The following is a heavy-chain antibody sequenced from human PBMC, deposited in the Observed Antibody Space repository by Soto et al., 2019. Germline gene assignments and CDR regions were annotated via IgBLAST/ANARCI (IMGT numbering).Heavy chain of an antibody. CDR2: ISSSSSYI. CDR3: ARVGYGDYRSPTQPNDY. Sequence: GGSLRLSCAASGFTFSSYSMNWVRQAPGKGLEWVSSISSSSSYIYYADSVKGRFTISRDNAKNSLYLQMNSLRAEDTAVYYCARVGYGDYRSPTQPNDYWGQGTLVTVSS. J-gene: IGHJ4*02. V-gene: IGHV3-21*01. CDR1: GFTFSSYS. D-gene: IGHD4-17*01.